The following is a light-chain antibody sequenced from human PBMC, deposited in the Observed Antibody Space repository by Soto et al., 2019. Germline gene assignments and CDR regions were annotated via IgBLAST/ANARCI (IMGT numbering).Light chain of an antibody. CDR2: GAS. CDR3: QQYCSSPVT. CDR1: QSVSSSY. V-gene: IGKV3-20*01. Sequence: EIVSTQSPVSLSLSTGERATLSCRASQSVSSSYLAWYQQKPGQPPRLLIYGASSRATGIPDGFSGSGSGTDFTLTISRLEPEDVAVYYCQQYCSSPVTFGQGTKVDIK. J-gene: IGKJ1*01.